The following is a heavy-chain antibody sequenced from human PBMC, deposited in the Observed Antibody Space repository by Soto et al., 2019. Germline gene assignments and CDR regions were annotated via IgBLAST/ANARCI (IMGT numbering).Heavy chain of an antibody. CDR1: GYSFTSLH. V-gene: IGHV1-8*01. CDR2: MNPHSGDT. J-gene: IGHJ4*02. Sequence: AAVKVSFKASGYSFTSLHFNWVRQATGQGLEWIGWMNPHSGDTGFAQRFQGRVTMTRNTSINTAYMELRSLRPQDTAVYYCARGSPGPVDHWGQGTQVTVSS. CDR3: ARGSPGPVDH. D-gene: IGHD3-10*01.